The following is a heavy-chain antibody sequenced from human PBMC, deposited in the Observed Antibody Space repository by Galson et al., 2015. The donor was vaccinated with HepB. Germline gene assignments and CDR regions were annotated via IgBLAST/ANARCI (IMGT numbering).Heavy chain of an antibody. CDR1: GGSISSSSYY. J-gene: IGHJ3*02. CDR2: IYYSGST. Sequence: ETLSLTCTVSGGSISSSSYYWGWIRQPPGKGLEWIGSIYYSGSTYYNPSLKSRVTISVDTSKNQFSLKLSSVTAADTAVYYCARVGLSDYIGEQDAFDIWGQGTMVTVSS. V-gene: IGHV4-39*07. CDR3: ARVGLSDYIGEQDAFDI. D-gene: IGHD4-11*01.